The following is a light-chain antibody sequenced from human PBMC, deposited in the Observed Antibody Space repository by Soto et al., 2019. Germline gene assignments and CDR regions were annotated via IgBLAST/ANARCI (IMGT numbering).Light chain of an antibody. V-gene: IGKV3-20*01. CDR2: GAS. J-gene: IGKJ5*01. CDR1: QSVSSSY. Sequence: EIVLTQSPGTLSLSPGERATLSCRASQSVSSSYLAWYQQKPGQAPKVLIYGASTRATGIPDRFSGSGSGTDFTLTISRLEPEDFAVYYCQHYGSSPPITFGQGTRLEIK. CDR3: QHYGSSPPIT.